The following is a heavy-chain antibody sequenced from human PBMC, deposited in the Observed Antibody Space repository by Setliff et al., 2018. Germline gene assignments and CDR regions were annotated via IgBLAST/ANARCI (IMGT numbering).Heavy chain of an antibody. J-gene: IGHJ4*02. CDR2: IHDSGNPT. D-gene: IGHD2-15*01. CDR1: GFTFSNYY. V-gene: IGHV3-11*04. CDR3: ASSSGANYEAYFDY. Sequence: GGSLRLSCAASGFTFSNYYMTWIRQAPGKGLEWISYIHDSGNPTYYADSVKGRFTVSRDNAKNSLYLQMNSLSPEDTALYYCASSSGANYEAYFDYWGQGTLVTVSS.